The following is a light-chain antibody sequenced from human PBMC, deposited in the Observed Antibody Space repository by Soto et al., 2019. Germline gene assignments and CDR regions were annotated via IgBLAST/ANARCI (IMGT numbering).Light chain of an antibody. CDR2: KAS. J-gene: IGKJ1*01. CDR3: QQYNSYPWT. V-gene: IGKV1-5*03. CDR1: QSISSW. Sequence: DIQMTQSPSTLSASVGDRVTITCRASQSISSWLAWYQQKPGKAPKLLIYKASSLESGVPSRFSGSGSGTAVTLTISSMQPDDFATYYCQQYNSYPWTLGQGTKVEIK.